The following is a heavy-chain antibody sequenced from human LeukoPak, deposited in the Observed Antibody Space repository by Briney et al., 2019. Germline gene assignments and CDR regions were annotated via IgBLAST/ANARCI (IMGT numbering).Heavy chain of an antibody. CDR1: GGSISSSTYY. J-gene: IGHJ4*02. D-gene: IGHD3-22*01. CDR2: IYYSGST. CDR3: ARHFGPYYYDSSGYYGDY. Sequence: PSETLSLTCSVSGGSISSSTYYWGWARQPPGKGLEWIGSIYYSGSTYYNPSLKSRVTISVDTSKNQFSLKLSSVTAVDTAVYSCARHFGPYYYDSSGYYGDYWGQGTLVTVSS. V-gene: IGHV4-39*01.